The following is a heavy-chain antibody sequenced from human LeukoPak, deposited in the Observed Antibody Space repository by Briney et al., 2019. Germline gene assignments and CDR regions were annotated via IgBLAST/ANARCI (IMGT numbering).Heavy chain of an antibody. V-gene: IGHV1-24*01. CDR1: GYTLTELS. D-gene: IGHD3-16*01. Sequence: ASVKVSCKVSGYTLTELSMHWVRQTPGKGLEWMGGFDPEDGETIYAQKFQGRVTMTENTSTDTAYMELSSLRSEDTAVYYCAIVSPYLGVEIPDWGQGTLVTVSS. CDR2: FDPEDGET. J-gene: IGHJ4*02. CDR3: AIVSPYLGVEIPD.